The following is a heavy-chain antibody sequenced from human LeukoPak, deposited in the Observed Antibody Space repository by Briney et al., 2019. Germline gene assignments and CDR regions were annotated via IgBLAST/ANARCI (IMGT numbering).Heavy chain of an antibody. D-gene: IGHD6-19*01. CDR3: AKDRRAGDDAFDI. CDR1: GFTLSSYG. CDR2: ISYDGSNK. J-gene: IGHJ3*02. Sequence: PGGSLRLSCAASGFTLSSYGMHWVRQAPGKGLEWAALISYDGSNKYYADSVKGRFTISRDNSKNTLYLQMNSLRAEDTAVYYCAKDRRAGDDAFDIWGQGTMVTVSS. V-gene: IGHV3-30*18.